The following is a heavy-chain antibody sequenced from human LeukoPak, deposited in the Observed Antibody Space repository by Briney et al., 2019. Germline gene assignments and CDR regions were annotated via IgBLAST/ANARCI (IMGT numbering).Heavy chain of an antibody. CDR1: GGSISSGNYY. Sequence: SETLSLTCTVPGGSISSGNYYWSWIRQPAGRGLEWIARIHTSGTTNYNPSLKSRVTISLDTSKGQFSLRLNSVTAADTAVYYCARDHNSSWDIYYFDSWGQGTLVTVSS. J-gene: IGHJ4*02. V-gene: IGHV4-61*02. CDR3: ARDHNSSWDIYYFDS. CDR2: IHTSGTT. D-gene: IGHD6-13*01.